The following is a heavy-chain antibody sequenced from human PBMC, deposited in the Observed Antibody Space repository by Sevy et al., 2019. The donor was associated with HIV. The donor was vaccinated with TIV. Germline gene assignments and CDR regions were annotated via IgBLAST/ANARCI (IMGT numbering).Heavy chain of an antibody. CDR1: GFTFSSYA. V-gene: IGHV3-30-3*01. CDR2: ISYDGSNK. J-gene: IGHJ5*02. CDR3: ARDAPVGATTFWFDP. Sequence: GGSLRLSCAASGFTFSSYAMHWVRQPPGKGLEWVAVISYDGSNKYYADSVKGRFTISRDNSKNTLYLQMNSLRAEDTAVYYCARDAPVGATTFWFDPWGQGTLVTVSS. D-gene: IGHD1-26*01.